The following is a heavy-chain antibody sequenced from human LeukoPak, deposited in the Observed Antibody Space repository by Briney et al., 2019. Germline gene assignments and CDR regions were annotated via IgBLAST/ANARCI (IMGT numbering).Heavy chain of an antibody. CDR1: GGSLNSYY. V-gene: IGHV4-59*01. D-gene: IGHD2-2*01. CDR2: IYYSGST. CDR3: ARDLRGSSCYDY. Sequence: PSETLSLTCTVSGGSLNSYYWSWIRQPPGKALEWIGYIYYSGSTNYNPSLKSRVTISVDTSKNQFSLKLSSVTAADTAVYYCARDLRGSSCYDYWGQGTLVTVSS. J-gene: IGHJ4*02.